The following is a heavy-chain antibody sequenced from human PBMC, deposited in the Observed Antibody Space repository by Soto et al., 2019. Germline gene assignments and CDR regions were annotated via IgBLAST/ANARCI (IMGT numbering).Heavy chain of an antibody. J-gene: IGHJ6*02. CDR2: IYFSGSI. Sequence: YETLSLTCTVSRGSISSRGYYWAWIRQPPGKGLEWIGSIYFSGSIYDSPSLKSRITISVDTAKNQFSLKLNSVTAADTAVPYWARHEWSTHHYGLQVWRPGPSVIFSS. CDR1: RGSISSRGYY. V-gene: IGHV4-39*01. D-gene: IGHD3-3*01. CDR3: ARHEWSTHHYGLQV.